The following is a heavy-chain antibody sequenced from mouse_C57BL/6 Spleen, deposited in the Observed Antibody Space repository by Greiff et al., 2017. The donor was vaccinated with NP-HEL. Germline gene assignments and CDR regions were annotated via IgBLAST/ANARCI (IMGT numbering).Heavy chain of an antibody. J-gene: IGHJ2*01. D-gene: IGHD2-1*01. CDR1: GYAFSSSW. V-gene: IGHV1-82*01. CDR2: IYPGDGDT. Sequence: QVQLQQSGPELVKPGASVKISCKASGYAFSSSWMNWVKQRPGKGLEWIGRIYPGDGDTNYNGKFKGKATLTADKSSSTAYMQLSSLTSEDSAVYFCARDHYGNYDYWGQGTTLTVSS. CDR3: ARDHYGNYDY.